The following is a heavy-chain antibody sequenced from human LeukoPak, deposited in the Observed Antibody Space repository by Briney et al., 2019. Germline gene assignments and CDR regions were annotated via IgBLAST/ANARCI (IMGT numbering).Heavy chain of an antibody. Sequence: GGSLRLSCVASGFSFSSYVMNWVRQAPGKGLVWVSRINSDGSSTSYADSVKGRFTISRDNAKNTLYLQMNSLRTEDTAVYYCARDIADAFDIWGQGTMVSVSS. CDR1: GFSFSSYV. CDR3: ARDIADAFDI. D-gene: IGHD6-13*01. V-gene: IGHV3-74*01. CDR2: INSDGSST. J-gene: IGHJ3*02.